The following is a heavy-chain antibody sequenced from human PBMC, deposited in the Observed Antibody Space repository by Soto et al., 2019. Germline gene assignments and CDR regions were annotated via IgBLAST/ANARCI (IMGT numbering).Heavy chain of an antibody. Sequence: GSLRLSCAASGFTFSTYCMNWVLQAPGKGLEWVPSISATSTYIYYADSVKDRFSISRDNAKNSLYLQINSLRAEDTAVYYCVRDFSRIVGATADAFDVWGQGTMVTVSS. J-gene: IGHJ3*01. CDR2: ISATSTYI. V-gene: IGHV3-21*01. D-gene: IGHD1-26*01. CDR3: VRDFSRIVGATADAFDV. CDR1: GFTFSTYC.